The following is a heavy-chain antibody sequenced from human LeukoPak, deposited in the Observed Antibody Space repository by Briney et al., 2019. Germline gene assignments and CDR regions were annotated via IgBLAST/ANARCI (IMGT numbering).Heavy chain of an antibody. V-gene: IGHV6-1*01. CDR2: TNYRSKWYY. J-gene: IGHJ4*02. Sequence: SQTLSLTSVLSGESASSDDAAGSWTTQSRSRGGGWLGRTNYRSKWYYHYAIYVRSRLSVNPDTSKNQFSLQLNSVTPEDSAVYYCARGNLHFDYWGQGTLVTVSS. CDR1: GESASSDDAA. CDR3: ARGNLHFDY.